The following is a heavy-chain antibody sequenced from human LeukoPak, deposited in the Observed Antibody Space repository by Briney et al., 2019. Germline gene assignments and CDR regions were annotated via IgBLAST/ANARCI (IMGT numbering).Heavy chain of an antibody. CDR2: IRYDGSNK. V-gene: IGHV3-30*02. J-gene: IGHJ6*02. CDR3: AKRSSSWYGVYYYGMDV. Sequence: GGSLRLSCAASGFTFSSYGMHWVRQAPGKGLEWVAFIRYDGSNKYYADSVKGRFTISRDNSKNTLYLQMNSLRAEDTAVYYCAKRSSSWYGVYYYGMDVWGQGTTVTVSS. D-gene: IGHD6-13*01. CDR1: GFTFSSYG.